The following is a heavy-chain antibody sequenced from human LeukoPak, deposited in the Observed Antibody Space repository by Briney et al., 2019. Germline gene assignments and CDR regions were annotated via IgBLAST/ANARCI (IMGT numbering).Heavy chain of an antibody. D-gene: IGHD4-11*01. J-gene: IGHJ6*03. CDR2: IRYDGNNK. CDR3: ARVAFSKYHYYMDV. CDR1: GFTFSTYG. Sequence: PGGSLRLSCAASGFTFSTYGMHWVRQAPGKGLEWVAFIRYDGNNKYYADSVKGRFTISRDNSKNTLYLQMNSLRGEDAAVYYCARVAFSKYHYYMDVWGKGTKVTVSS. V-gene: IGHV3-30*02.